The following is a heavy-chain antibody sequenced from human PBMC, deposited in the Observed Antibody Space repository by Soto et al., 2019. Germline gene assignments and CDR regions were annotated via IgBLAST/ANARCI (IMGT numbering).Heavy chain of an antibody. CDR3: ARAFGGGGSIDWFDP. V-gene: IGHV4-59*01. D-gene: IGHD2-15*01. CDR2: IYYSGST. Sequence: PSETLSLTCTVSGVSISSYYWSWIRQPPGKGLEWIGYIYYSGSTNYNPSLKSRVTISVDTSKNQFSLKLSSVTAADTAVYYCARAFGGGGSIDWFDPWGQGTLVTVSS. CDR1: GVSISSYY. J-gene: IGHJ5*02.